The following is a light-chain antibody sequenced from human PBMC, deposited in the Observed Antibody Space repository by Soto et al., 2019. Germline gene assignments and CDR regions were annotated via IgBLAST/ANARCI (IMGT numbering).Light chain of an antibody. CDR2: EIS. CDR3: QYYGTSPLYT. J-gene: IGKJ2*01. Sequence: EIVLTQSPGNLSLSPGERATLSCRASQSVSSSHLGWYQKKPDQAPRLLICEISDRADGIPDRFSGSGSGTDFTLTISRLEPEDSAIYYCQYYGTSPLYTFGQGTKLEI. V-gene: IGKV3-20*01. CDR1: QSVSSSH.